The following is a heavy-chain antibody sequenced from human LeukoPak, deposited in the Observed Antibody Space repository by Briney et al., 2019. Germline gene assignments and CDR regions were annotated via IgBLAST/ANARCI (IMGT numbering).Heavy chain of an antibody. V-gene: IGHV1-2*02. CDR3: ARDLAFGEMVTNRGAFDI. J-gene: IGHJ3*02. CDR1: GYTFTGYY. Sequence: ASVKVSCKASGYTFTGYYIHWVRHAPGQGLEWMGWINPYSGGTNYAQKFQDRVTMTRDTSISTVYMELTRLRSDDTAVYYCARDLAFGEMVTNRGAFDIWGQGTMVTVSS. D-gene: IGHD5-24*01. CDR2: INPYSGGT.